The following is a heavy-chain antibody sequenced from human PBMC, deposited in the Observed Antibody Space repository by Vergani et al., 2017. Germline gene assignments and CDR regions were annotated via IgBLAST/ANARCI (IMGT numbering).Heavy chain of an antibody. D-gene: IGHD1-26*01. J-gene: IGHJ5*02. V-gene: IGHV1-2*04. CDR3: ARVGVVGATTDWFDP. CDR1: GYTFTGYY. CDR2: INPNSGGT. Sequence: QVQLVQSGAEVKKPGASVKVSCKASGYTFTGYYMHWVRQAPGQGLEWMGWINPNSGGTNYAQKFQGWVTMTRDTSISTAYMELSRLRSDDTAVYCCARVGVVGATTDWFDPWGQGTLVTVSS.